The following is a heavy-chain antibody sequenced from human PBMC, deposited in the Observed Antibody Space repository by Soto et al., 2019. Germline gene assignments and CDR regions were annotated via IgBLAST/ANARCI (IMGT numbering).Heavy chain of an antibody. CDR2: MFHSGIS. V-gene: IGHV4-4*02. CDR1: GGSISSNNW. Sequence: QVQLRESGPGLVKPSGTLSLTCAVSGGSISSNNWWSWVRQTPGKGLEWIGEMFHSGISNYNPSPKSRVTISIDTSTNHFSLKLSSVTAAAAAVYYCARAPRLSPWAVNDGLDIWGQGTMVTVSA. J-gene: IGHJ3*02. D-gene: IGHD3-16*01. CDR3: ARAPRLSPWAVNDGLDI.